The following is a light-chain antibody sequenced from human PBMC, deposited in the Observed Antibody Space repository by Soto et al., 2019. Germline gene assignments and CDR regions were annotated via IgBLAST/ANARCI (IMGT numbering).Light chain of an antibody. CDR1: QSVSSY. J-gene: IGKJ2*01. CDR3: QQHKPWPRT. CDR2: AAS. Sequence: EIVLTQSPATLSLSPGERATLSCRASQSVSSYLAWYQQKPGQAPRLLIYAASNSATGTPARFSGSVSGPDFTLTISSLEPEAFAVYDCQQHKPWPRTFGQGTKLEIK. V-gene: IGKV3-11*01.